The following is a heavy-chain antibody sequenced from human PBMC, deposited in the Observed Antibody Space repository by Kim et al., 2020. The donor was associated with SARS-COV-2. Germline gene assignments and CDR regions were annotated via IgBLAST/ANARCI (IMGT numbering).Heavy chain of an antibody. CDR2: IKTTADGGPT. V-gene: IGHV3-15*01. Sequence: GGSLRLSCAASGFTFNNAWMSWVRQAPGKGLEWVGRIKTTADGGPTDYAAPVKGRFTISRDDSKNTLDLQMNSLKTEDTAIYYCTTSTRHRIRKGFGSSWADPYYFDYWGQGTLVTVSS. CDR3: TTSTRHRIRKGFGSSWADPYYFDY. D-gene: IGHD6-13*01. J-gene: IGHJ4*02. CDR1: GFTFNNAW.